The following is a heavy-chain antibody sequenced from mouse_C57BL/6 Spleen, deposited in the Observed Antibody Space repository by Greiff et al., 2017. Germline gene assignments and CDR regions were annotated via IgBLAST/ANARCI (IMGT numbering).Heavy chain of an antibody. J-gene: IGHJ3*01. D-gene: IGHD5-1-1*01. CDR3: ARPYTYGPAY. V-gene: IGHV1-64*01. Sequence: QVQLQQPGAELVMPGASVKLSCKASGYTFTSYWMHWVKQRPGQGLEWIGMIHPNSGSTNYNEKFKSKATLTVDKSSSTAYMQLSSLTSEDSAVYYCARPYTYGPAYWGQGTLVTVSA. CDR2: IHPNSGST. CDR1: GYTFTSYW.